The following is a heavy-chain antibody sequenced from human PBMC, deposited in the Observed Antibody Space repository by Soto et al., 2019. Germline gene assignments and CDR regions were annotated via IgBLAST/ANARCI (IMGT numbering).Heavy chain of an antibody. CDR1: GFTINRND. V-gene: IGHV3-30*03. CDR2: MSFDGNHQ. D-gene: IGHD3-3*01. J-gene: IGHJ6*02. Sequence: QVHLVESGGGVVQPGGSLRLSCAASGFTINRNDMYWVRQAPGKGLEWVAVMSFDGNHQHCADSVKGRFTISRDNSKNTLSLEMNSLRRDDTAVYYCASCERFPRVGVDYYALDVWGQGTTVIVSS. CDR3: ASCERFPRVGVDYYALDV.